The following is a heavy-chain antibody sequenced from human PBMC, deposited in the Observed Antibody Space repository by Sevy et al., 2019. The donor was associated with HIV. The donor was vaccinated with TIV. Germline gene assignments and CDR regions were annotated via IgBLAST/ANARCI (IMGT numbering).Heavy chain of an antibody. J-gene: IGHJ4*02. CDR1: GFTFSSYD. CDR2: ISPTGGTT. Sequence: GGSLRLSCAASGFTFSSYDMIWVRQAPGKGLEWVSGISPTGGTTHYAESVKGRFIISRDNSKKTLFLQMNSLRAEDTALYYCAKDLEQQLGPDYWGQGTQVTVSS. V-gene: IGHV3-23*01. CDR3: AKDLEQQLGPDY. D-gene: IGHD6-13*01.